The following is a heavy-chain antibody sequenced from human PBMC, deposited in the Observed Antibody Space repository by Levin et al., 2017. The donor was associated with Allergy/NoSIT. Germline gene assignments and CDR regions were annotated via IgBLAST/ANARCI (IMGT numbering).Heavy chain of an antibody. Sequence: GGSLRLSCAASGFTVSNNYMSWVRQAPGKGLEWVSVIYSGGSTYYADSVKGRFTISRDNSKNTLYLQMNSLGAEDTAVYYCARVKSGTYKPFDYWGQGTLVTVSS. V-gene: IGHV3-66*02. CDR2: IYSGGST. J-gene: IGHJ4*02. D-gene: IGHD3-10*01. CDR1: GFTVSNNY. CDR3: ARVKSGTYKPFDY.